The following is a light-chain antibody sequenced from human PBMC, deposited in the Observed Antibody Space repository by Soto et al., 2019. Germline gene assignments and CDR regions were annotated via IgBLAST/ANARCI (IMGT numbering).Light chain of an antibody. CDR3: SSYTSSSTPPYV. V-gene: IGLV2-14*01. CDR2: EVS. J-gene: IGLJ1*01. CDR1: SSDVGGYNY. Sequence: QSALTQPASASGSPGQSITISCTGTSSDVGGYNYVSWYQQHPGKAPKLMIYEVSNRPSGVSNRFSGSKSGNTASLTISGLQAEDEADYYCSSYTSSSTPPYVFGTGTKLTVL.